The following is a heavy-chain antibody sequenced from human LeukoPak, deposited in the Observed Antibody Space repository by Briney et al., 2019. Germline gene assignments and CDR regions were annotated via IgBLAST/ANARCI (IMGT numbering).Heavy chain of an antibody. D-gene: IGHD3-22*01. CDR2: IYPGDSDT. J-gene: IGHJ5*02. CDR3: ARHSYYYDSSGYSGNWFDP. V-gene: IGHV5-51*01. CDR1: GYSFTSYW. Sequence: GEYLKISCKGSGYSFTSYWIGWVRQMPGRGLEWMGIIYPGDSDTRYSPSFQGQVTISADKSISTAYLQWSSLKASDTAMYYCARHSYYYDSSGYSGNWFDPWGQGTLVTVSS.